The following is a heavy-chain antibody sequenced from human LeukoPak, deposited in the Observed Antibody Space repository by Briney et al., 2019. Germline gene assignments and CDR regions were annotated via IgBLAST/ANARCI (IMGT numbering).Heavy chain of an antibody. Sequence: PGGSLRLSCAVSGLTLSDVWMNWVRQAPGKGLEWVGRIRGKTAGGTTDFAAPVKGRFTILRDDSENTVYLQMNSLTTEDTAVYYCSQGSGQYFHYWGQGTLVTVSS. CDR2: IRGKTAGGTT. V-gene: IGHV3-15*07. CDR3: SQGSGQYFHY. D-gene: IGHD2-15*01. CDR1: GLTLSDVW. J-gene: IGHJ4*02.